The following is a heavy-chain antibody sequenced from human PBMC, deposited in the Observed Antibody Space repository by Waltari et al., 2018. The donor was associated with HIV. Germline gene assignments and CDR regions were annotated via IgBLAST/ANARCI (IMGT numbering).Heavy chain of an antibody. J-gene: IGHJ3*01. Sequence: QVPLVESGGAVVVPGGSLRLACTASGVSLTLVDIHWVRQAPGRGLEWVAGVRYDGSHDYYGDSVKGLFTISRDNSKNAIFLEMTILRLEDTAKYYCAKDGAPGRDAIFDSWGQGTLVTV. CDR2: VRYDGSHD. CDR3: AKDGAPGRDAIFDS. V-gene: IGHV3-30*02. D-gene: IGHD1-26*01. CDR1: GVSLTLVD.